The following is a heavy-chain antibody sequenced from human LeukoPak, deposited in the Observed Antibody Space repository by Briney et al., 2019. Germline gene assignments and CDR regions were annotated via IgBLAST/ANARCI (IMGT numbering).Heavy chain of an antibody. V-gene: IGHV4-38-2*01. CDR1: DYSISSGYY. J-gene: IGHJ3*02. Sequence: SETLSLTCAVSDYSISSGYYWGWIRQPPGKGLEWIGSIYHSGSTYYNPSLKSRVTISVDTSKNQFSLKLSSVTAADTAVYYCATLYNWNDATTRAFDIWGQGTMVTVSS. CDR2: IYHSGST. CDR3: ATLYNWNDATTRAFDI. D-gene: IGHD1-1*01.